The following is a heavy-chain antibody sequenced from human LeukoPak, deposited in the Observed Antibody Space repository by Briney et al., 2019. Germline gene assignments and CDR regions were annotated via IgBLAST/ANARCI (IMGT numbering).Heavy chain of an antibody. J-gene: IGHJ5*02. CDR2: IYTSGRT. Sequence: PSETLSLTCTVSGGSISSYYWSWIRQPAGKGLEWIGRIYTSGRTNYNPSLKSRVTMSVDTSKNQFSLKLSSVTAADTAVYYCARDHEGYCSGGSCYAPPKWFDPWGQGTLVTVSS. CDR1: GGSISSYY. V-gene: IGHV4-4*07. D-gene: IGHD2-15*01. CDR3: ARDHEGYCSGGSCYAPPKWFDP.